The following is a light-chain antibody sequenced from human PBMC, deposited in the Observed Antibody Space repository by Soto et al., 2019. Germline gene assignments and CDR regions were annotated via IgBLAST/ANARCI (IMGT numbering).Light chain of an antibody. V-gene: IGKV3-20*01. J-gene: IGKJ3*01. CDR3: QQYGSSPFT. CDR1: HSVSSSY. Sequence: EIVLTQSPGTLSLSPGERAALSCRASHSVSSSYLAWYQQKPGQPPRLLIYGASSRATGIPDRFSGGGSGTDFTLTISRLEPEDFAVYYCQQYGSSPFTFGPGTKVDIK. CDR2: GAS.